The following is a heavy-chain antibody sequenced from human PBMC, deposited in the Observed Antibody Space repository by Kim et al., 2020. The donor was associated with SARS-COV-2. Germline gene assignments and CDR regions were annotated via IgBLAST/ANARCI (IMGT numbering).Heavy chain of an antibody. CDR1: GFTFDDYA. J-gene: IGHJ4*02. CDR3: AKESGGVWFGDSGRFVDY. Sequence: GGSLRLSCAASGFTFDDYAMHWVRQAPGKGLEWVSLISGDGGSTYYADSVKGRFTISRDNSKNSLYLQMNSLRTEDTALYYCAKESGGVWFGDSGRFVDYWGQGTLVTVSS. V-gene: IGHV3-43*02. D-gene: IGHD3-10*01. CDR2: ISGDGGST.